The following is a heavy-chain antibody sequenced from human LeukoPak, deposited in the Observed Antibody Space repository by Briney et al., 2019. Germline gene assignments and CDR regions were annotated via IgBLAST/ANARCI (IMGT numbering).Heavy chain of an antibody. CDR1: GFTFDDYA. CDR3: AKDIYYDSSGPFDY. J-gene: IGHJ4*02. CDR2: ISWNSGSI. D-gene: IGHD3-22*01. V-gene: IGHV3-9*01. Sequence: GGSLRLSCAASGFTFDDYAMHWVRQAPGTGLEWVSGISWNSGSIGYADSVKGRFTISRDNAKNSLYLQMNSLRAEDTALYYCAKDIYYDSSGPFDYWGQGTLVTVSS.